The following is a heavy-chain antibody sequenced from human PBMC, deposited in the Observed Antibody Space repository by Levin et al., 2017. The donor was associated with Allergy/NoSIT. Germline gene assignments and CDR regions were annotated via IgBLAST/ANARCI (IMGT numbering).Heavy chain of an antibody. V-gene: IGHV3-30-3*01. CDR1: GFTFSSYA. D-gene: IGHD5-12*01. CDR3: ARDTWSRWLRFHDYDGMDV. J-gene: IGHJ6*02. CDR2: ISYDGSNK. Sequence: GGSLRLSCAASGFTFSSYAMHWVRQAPGKGLEWVAVISYDGSNKYYADSVKGRFTISRDNSKNTLYLQMNSLRAEDTAVYYCARDTWSRWLRFHDYDGMDVWGQGTTVAVSS.